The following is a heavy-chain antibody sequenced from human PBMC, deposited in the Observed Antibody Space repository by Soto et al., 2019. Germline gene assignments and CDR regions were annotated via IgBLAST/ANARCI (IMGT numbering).Heavy chain of an antibody. Sequence: GGSLRLSCAASGFTFSSYWMHWVRQAPGKGLVWVSRINSDGSSTSYADSVKGRFTVSRDNAKNTLYLQMNSLRAEDTAVYYCAREPIYIAVAGTYYYYGMDVWGQGTTVTVSS. D-gene: IGHD6-19*01. CDR1: GFTFSSYW. V-gene: IGHV3-74*01. CDR2: INSDGSST. CDR3: AREPIYIAVAGTYYYYGMDV. J-gene: IGHJ6*02.